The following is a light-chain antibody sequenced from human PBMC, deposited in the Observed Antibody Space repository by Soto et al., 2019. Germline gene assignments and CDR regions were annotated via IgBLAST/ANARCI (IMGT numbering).Light chain of an antibody. CDR2: DAS. CDR3: QQRSNWPLT. J-gene: IGKJ4*01. CDR1: QSIRSER. Sequence: EIVLTQSPGTLSLSPGERATLSCRASQSIRSERLAWYQQKPGQAPRLLIYDASNRATGTPARFSGSGSGTDFTLTISSLEPEDFAVYYCQQRSNWPLTFGGGTKVDIK. V-gene: IGKV3-11*01.